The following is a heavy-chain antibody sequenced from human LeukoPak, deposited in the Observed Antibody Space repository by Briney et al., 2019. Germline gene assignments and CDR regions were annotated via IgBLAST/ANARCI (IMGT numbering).Heavy chain of an antibody. CDR1: GYTFTSYG. D-gene: IGHD3-10*01. CDR3: ARDLISKIRFGGSCFDY. V-gene: IGHV1-18*04. J-gene: IGHJ4*02. Sequence: ASVKVSCKASGYTFTSYGISWVRQAPGQGLEWMGWISAYNGNTNYAQKLQGRVTMTTDTSTSTAYMELRSLRSDDTAVYYCARDLISKIRFGGSCFDYWGQGTLVTVSS. CDR2: ISAYNGNT.